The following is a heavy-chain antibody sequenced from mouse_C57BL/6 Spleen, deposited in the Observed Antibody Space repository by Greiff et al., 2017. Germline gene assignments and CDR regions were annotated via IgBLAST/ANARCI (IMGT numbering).Heavy chain of an antibody. CDR2: IYPGSGST. CDR3: ARGEGDGSRSFDY. D-gene: IGHD1-1*01. J-gene: IGHJ2*01. Sequence: VQLQQPGAELLKPGASVKMSCKASGYTFTSYWITWVKQRPGQGLEWIGDIYPGSGSTNYNEKFKSKATLTVDTSSSTAYMQLSSLTSEDSAVYYCARGEGDGSRSFDYWGQGTTLTVSS. V-gene: IGHV1-55*01. CDR1: GYTFTSYW.